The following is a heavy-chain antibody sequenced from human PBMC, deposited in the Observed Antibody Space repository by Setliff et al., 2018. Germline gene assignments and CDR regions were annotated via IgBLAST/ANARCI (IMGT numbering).Heavy chain of an antibody. J-gene: IGHJ3*01. D-gene: IGHD3-9*01. Sequence: PGESLKISCQVSGNNFTNYWIGWVRQMPGKGLEWMGIIYPGDSDTRYSPSFQGLVTISADKSLSAAYLQLSSLKASDTAMYYCASRTYHDILTGYYDPKLIGAFDFWGQGTMVTVSS. V-gene: IGHV5-51*01. CDR2: IYPGDSDT. CDR3: ASRTYHDILTGYYDPKLIGAFDF. CDR1: GNNFTNYW.